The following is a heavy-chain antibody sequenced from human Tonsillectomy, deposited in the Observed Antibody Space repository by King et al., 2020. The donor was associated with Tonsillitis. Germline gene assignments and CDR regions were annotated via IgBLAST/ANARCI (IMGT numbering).Heavy chain of an antibody. CDR1: GFTFSSYG. CDR2: ILYDGSNE. D-gene: IGHD3-3*01. Sequence: HVQLVESGGGVVQPGRSLRLSCAASGFTFSSYGMHWVRQAPGKGLEWVAFILYDGSNEYYIDSVQGRFTISRDNSKNTLYLKMNRLGVEDTAVNYCARAGEITIFGVDKSWFDPWGQGTLVTVSS. J-gene: IGHJ5*02. V-gene: IGHV3-30*03. CDR3: ARAGEITIFGVDKSWFDP.